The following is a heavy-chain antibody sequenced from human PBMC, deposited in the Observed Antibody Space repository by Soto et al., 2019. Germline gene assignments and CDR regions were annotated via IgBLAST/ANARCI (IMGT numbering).Heavy chain of an antibody. D-gene: IGHD6-6*01. CDR2: MSYAGSYK. Sequence: PGGSLRLSCAVSGFTFSDYGMHWVRQAPGKGMEWVAVMSYAGSYKYYADSVKGRFTISRDLSGNTLFMQMNSLRLDDTAVYFCAKEMYPRTVLDSSSPWGDYWGQGTLVTVSS. V-gene: IGHV3-30*18. CDR1: GFTFSDYG. J-gene: IGHJ4*02. CDR3: AKEMYPRTVLDSSSPWGDY.